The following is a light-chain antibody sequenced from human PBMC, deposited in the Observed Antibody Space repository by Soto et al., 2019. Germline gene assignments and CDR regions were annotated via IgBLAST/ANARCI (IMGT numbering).Light chain of an antibody. Sequence: QSVLTQPASVSGSPGQSITISCTGTSSDVGAYCSVSWYQHHPGKAPKLIIYGVTNRPSGVSNRFSGSKSGNTASLTISGLQAGDEADYHCSSYTSGSSHYVFGTGTKVTVL. J-gene: IGLJ1*01. CDR1: SSDVGAYCS. V-gene: IGLV2-14*01. CDR3: SSYTSGSSHYV. CDR2: GVT.